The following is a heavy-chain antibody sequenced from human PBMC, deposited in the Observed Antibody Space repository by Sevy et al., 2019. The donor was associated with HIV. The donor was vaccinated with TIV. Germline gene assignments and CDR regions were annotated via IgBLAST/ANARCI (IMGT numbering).Heavy chain of an antibody. CDR2: ISYDGSNK. V-gene: IGHV3-30-3*01. D-gene: IGHD6-13*01. CDR3: ARAYSSWFGTVHY. Sequence: GGSLRLSCAASGFTFSSYAMHWVRQAPGKGLEWVAVISYDGSNKYYADSVKGRFTISRDNPKNTLFLQVNSLRPEDTAVYYCARAYSSWFGTVHYWGQGTLVTVSS. CDR1: GFTFSSYA. J-gene: IGHJ4*02.